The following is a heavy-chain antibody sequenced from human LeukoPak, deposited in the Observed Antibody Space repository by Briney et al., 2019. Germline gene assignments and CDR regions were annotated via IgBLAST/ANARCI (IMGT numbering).Heavy chain of an antibody. CDR1: GGSISSYY. Sequence: KPSETLSLTCTVSGGSISSYYWSWIRQPPGKGLEWIGYIYYSGSTNYNPSLRSRVTISLDRSKKKFSLKLTSVTAADTAVYFCARGAEYYAIWRGYAGYSDYWGQGISVTVSS. V-gene: IGHV4-59*08. CDR2: IYYSGST. D-gene: IGHD3-3*01. CDR3: ARGAEYYAIWRGYAGYSDY. J-gene: IGHJ4*02.